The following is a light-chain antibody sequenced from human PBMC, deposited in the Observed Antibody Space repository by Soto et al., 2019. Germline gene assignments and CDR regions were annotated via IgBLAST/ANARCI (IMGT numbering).Light chain of an antibody. CDR2: DVN. J-gene: IGLJ1*01. CDR3: SSYTSSSTHV. V-gene: IGLV2-14*03. Sequence: QSVLTQPASVSGSPGQSITISCTGTSSDIGAFTFVSWYQQHPGKVPKLMIFDVNRRPSGVSDRFPGSKSGNTASLTISGLQAEDEGDYYCSSYTSSSTHVFGSGTKVTVL. CDR1: SSDIGAFTF.